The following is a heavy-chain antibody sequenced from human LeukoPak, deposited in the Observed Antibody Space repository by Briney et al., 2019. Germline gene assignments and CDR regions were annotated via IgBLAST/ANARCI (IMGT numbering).Heavy chain of an antibody. V-gene: IGHV4-39*07. CDR1: GGSISSSSYY. CDR3: ARDRDSSGWYEDY. Sequence: SETLSLTCTVSGGSISSSSYYWGWIRQPPGKGLEWIGSIYYSGSTYYNPSLKSRVTISVDTSKNQFSLKLSSVTAADTAVYYCARDRDSSGWYEDYWGQGTLVTVSS. CDR2: IYYSGST. D-gene: IGHD6-19*01. J-gene: IGHJ4*02.